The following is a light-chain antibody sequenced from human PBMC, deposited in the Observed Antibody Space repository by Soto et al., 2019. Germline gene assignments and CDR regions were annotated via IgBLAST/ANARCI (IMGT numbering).Light chain of an antibody. J-gene: IGLJ1*01. CDR2: DVS. CDR3: SSYTTSNTRQIV. Sequence: QSALTQPASVSGSPGQSITISWTGTSSDVGGYNYVSWYQHHPGKAPKLLIYDVSNRPSGVSNRFSGSKSDNTASLTISGLQPQDEADYYCSSYTTSNTRQIVFGTGTKLTVL. CDR1: SSDVGGYNY. V-gene: IGLV2-14*03.